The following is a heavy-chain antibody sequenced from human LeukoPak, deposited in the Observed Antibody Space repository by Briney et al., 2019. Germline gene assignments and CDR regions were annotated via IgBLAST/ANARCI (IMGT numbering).Heavy chain of an antibody. Sequence: GESLKISCKGSGYSFSSYWIAWVRQMPGKGLEWMGIIYPGDSDTRYSPSFQGQVTISADKSISAACLQWSSLKASDNAIYYCARHRAAAEGGALDYWGQGTLVTVSS. J-gene: IGHJ4*02. CDR2: IYPGDSDT. V-gene: IGHV5-51*01. D-gene: IGHD6-13*01. CDR3: ARHRAAAEGGALDY. CDR1: GYSFSSYW.